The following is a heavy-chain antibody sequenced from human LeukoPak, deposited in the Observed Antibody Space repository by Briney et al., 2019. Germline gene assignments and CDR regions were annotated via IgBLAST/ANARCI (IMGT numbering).Heavy chain of an antibody. D-gene: IGHD6-13*01. J-gene: IGHJ6*02. CDR2: IIPIFGTA. Sequence: ASVKVSCKASGGTFSSYAISWVRQAPGQGLEWMGGIIPIFGTANYAQKFQGRVTITADESTSTAYMELSSLRSEDTAVYYCARAGYSSSWSDTYYYYGMDVWGQGTTVTVSS. CDR3: ARAGYSSSWSDTYYYYGMDV. CDR1: GGTFSSYA. V-gene: IGHV1-69*01.